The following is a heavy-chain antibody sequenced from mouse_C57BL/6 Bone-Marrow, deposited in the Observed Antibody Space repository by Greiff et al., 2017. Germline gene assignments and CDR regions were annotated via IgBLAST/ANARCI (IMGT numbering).Heavy chain of an antibody. V-gene: IGHV14-4*01. J-gene: IGHJ2*01. CDR3: TPPLYYSLDY. CDR2: IDPENGDT. D-gene: IGHD1-1*01. CDR1: GFNIKDDY. Sequence: VQLQQSGAELVRPGASVKLSCTASGFNIKDDYMHWVKQRPEQGLEWIGWIDPENGDTEYASKFQGKATITADTSSKPSYLQLRSLPYEATAVYYCTPPLYYSLDYWGQGTTLTVSS.